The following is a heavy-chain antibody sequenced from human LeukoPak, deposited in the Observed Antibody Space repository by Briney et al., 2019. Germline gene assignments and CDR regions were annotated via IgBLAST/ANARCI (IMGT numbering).Heavy chain of an antibody. J-gene: IGHJ5*02. CDR1: GGSINGYY. D-gene: IGHD4-17*01. CDR2: MYYSGGT. Sequence: NPSETLSLTCTVSGGSINGYYWSWIRQPPAKGLEWIAYMYYSGGTKYNPSLKSRVTISVDPSKNQFFLKLNSVTAADTAVYYCARVSGSVTTINFDPWGQGTLVTVSS. CDR3: ARVSGSVTTINFDP. V-gene: IGHV4-59*01.